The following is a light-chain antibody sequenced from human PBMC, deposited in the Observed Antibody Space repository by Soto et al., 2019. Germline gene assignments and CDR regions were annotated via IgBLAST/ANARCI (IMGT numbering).Light chain of an antibody. CDR3: SSYTSSGTVG. V-gene: IGLV2-14*03. CDR2: DVS. CDR1: TSDVGGYNY. Sequence: QSVLTQPASVSGSPGQSITISCTGTTSDVGGYNYVSWYQQHPGKVPKLMVYDVSNRPSGVSNRFSGSKSGNTASLTISGLQAEDEADYYCSSYTSSGTVGFGGGTKLTVL. J-gene: IGLJ2*01.